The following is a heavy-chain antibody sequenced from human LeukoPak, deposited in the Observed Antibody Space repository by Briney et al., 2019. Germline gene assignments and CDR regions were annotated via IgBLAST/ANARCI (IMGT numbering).Heavy chain of an antibody. D-gene: IGHD2-15*01. CDR3: ARAGVVVGTTFDY. CDR1: GGSISSSSYY. Sequence: SETLSLTCTVSGGSISSSSYYWGWIRQPPGKGLEWIGYIYYSGSTNYNPSLKSRVTISVDTSKNQFSLKLSSVTAADTAVYYCARAGVVVGTTFDYWGQGTLVTVSS. J-gene: IGHJ4*02. CDR2: IYYSGST. V-gene: IGHV4-61*05.